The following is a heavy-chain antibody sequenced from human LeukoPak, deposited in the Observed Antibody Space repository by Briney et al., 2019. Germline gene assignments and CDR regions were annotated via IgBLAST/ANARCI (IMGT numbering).Heavy chain of an antibody. Sequence: GGSLRLSCAASGFTFSSYAMSWVRQAPGKGLEWVSAISGSGGSTYYADSVKGRFTISRDNSKNTLYLQMNSLRAEDTAVYYCAKGYFDWLLEELWSFDYWGQGTLVTVSS. D-gene: IGHD3-9*01. J-gene: IGHJ4*02. CDR1: GFTFSSYA. V-gene: IGHV3-23*01. CDR3: AKGYFDWLLEELWSFDY. CDR2: ISGSGGST.